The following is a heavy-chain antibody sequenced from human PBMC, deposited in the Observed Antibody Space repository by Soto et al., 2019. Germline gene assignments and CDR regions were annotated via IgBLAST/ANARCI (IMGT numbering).Heavy chain of an antibody. V-gene: IGHV3-30*18. CDR3: AKEAGP. CDR2: ISYDGSNK. Sequence: GGSXRLSCAASGFTFSSYGMHWVRQAPGKGLEWVAVISYDGSNKYYADSVKGRFTISRDNSKNTLYLQMNSLRAEDTAVYYCAKEAGPWGQGTLVTVSS. CDR1: GFTFSSYG. J-gene: IGHJ5*02. D-gene: IGHD6-19*01.